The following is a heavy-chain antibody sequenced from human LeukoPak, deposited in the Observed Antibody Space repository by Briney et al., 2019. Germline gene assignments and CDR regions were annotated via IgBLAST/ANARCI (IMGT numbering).Heavy chain of an antibody. CDR2: INSDGSST. CDR3: AKDSAFYYIDV. CDR1: GFTFSSYW. Sequence: GGSLRLSCAASGFTFSSYWMHWVRQAPGKGPVWVSRINSDGSSTSYADSVKGRFTISRDNAKNTLYLQMNSLRAEDTAVYYCAKDSAFYYIDVWGKGTTVIISS. V-gene: IGHV3-74*01. J-gene: IGHJ6*03. D-gene: IGHD3-10*01.